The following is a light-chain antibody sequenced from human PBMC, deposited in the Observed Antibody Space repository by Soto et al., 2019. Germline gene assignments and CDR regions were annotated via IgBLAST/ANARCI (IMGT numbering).Light chain of an antibody. V-gene: IGKV1-39*01. J-gene: IGKJ1*01. CDR2: AAS. CDR1: QSISNH. CDR3: QQYDNWPWT. Sequence: DIQMTQSPSPLSASVGDRVTITCRANQSISNHLNWYQQKPGKAPNLLISAASSLQSGVPSRFSGSGSGTDFTLTISSLQREDFAVYYCQQYDNWPWTFGQGTKGDIK.